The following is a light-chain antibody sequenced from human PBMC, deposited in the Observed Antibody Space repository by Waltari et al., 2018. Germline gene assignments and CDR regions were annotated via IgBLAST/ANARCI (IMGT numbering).Light chain of an antibody. CDR1: QDIAGL. J-gene: IGKJ4*01. CDR3: QQLHTYPLT. Sequence: IQLTQSPSSLSASVGDRVTITCRASQDIAGLLAGYQQKPGKAPNLLISVSSTLQSGVPSRFSGSGSATVFTLTISCLHPEDFATHYCQQLHTYPLTFGWGTTVDI. CDR2: VSS. V-gene: IGKV1-9*01.